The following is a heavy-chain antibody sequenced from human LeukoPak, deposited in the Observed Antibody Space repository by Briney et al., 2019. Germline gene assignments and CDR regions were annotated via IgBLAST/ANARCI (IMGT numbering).Heavy chain of an antibody. D-gene: IGHD3-3*01. J-gene: IGHJ4*02. Sequence: KPGGSLRLSCAASVFTFSNAWMSWVRQAPGKGLEWVGRIKSKTDGGTTDYAAPVKGRFSISRDDSKNTLYLEMYSLKTEDTAMYYCLYFWSGSSLVDYWGQGTLVTVSS. CDR3: LYFWSGSSLVDY. CDR2: IKSKTDGGTT. V-gene: IGHV3-15*01. CDR1: VFTFSNAW.